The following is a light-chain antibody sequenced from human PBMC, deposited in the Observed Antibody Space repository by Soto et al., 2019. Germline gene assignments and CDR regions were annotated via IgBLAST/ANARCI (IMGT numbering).Light chain of an antibody. CDR3: AAWDDSLNGYV. CDR2: NNN. Sequence: QSVLTQPPSASGTPGQRVTISCSGSSSNIGSNTVNWYQQLPGTAPKLLIYNNNQRPSGVPDRFSGSKSGTSASLAISGLQSEDEADYYCAAWDDSLNGYVFGTGTKVTGL. J-gene: IGLJ1*01. V-gene: IGLV1-44*01. CDR1: SSNIGSNT.